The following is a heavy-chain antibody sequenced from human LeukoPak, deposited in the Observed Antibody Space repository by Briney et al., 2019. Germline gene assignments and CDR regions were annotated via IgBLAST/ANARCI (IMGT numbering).Heavy chain of an antibody. CDR2: IIPIFGTA. CDR3: ARDFMVRGVHDAFDI. J-gene: IGHJ3*02. Sequence: SVKVSCKASGGTFSSYAISWVRQAPGQGLEWVGGIIPIFGTANYAQKFQGRVTITADESTSTAYMELSSLRSEDTAVYYCARDFMVRGVHDAFDIWGQGTMVTVSS. CDR1: GGTFSSYA. D-gene: IGHD3-10*01. V-gene: IGHV1-69*01.